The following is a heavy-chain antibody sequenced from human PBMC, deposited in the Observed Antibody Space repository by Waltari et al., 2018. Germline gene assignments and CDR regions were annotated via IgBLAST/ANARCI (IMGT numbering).Heavy chain of an antibody. Sequence: QLQLQESGPGLVKPSETLSLTCTVSGGSISSSSYYWGWIRQPPGKGLGWIGSMYYSGSSYYNPSLKIRGTISVDTSKNQVSLKLSSVTAADTAVYYCARRGQGWFDPWGQGTLVTVSS. CDR2: MYYSGSS. CDR3: ARRGQGWFDP. CDR1: GGSISSSSYY. V-gene: IGHV4-39*01. D-gene: IGHD3-10*01. J-gene: IGHJ5*02.